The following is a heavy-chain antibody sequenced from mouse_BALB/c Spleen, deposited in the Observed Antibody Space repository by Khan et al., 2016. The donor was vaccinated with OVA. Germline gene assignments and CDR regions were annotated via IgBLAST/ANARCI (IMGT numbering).Heavy chain of an antibody. CDR1: GYSITSEYA. CDR3: TRKDYYDYDPFPY. J-gene: IGHJ3*01. Sequence: EVQLQESGPGLVKPSQSLSLTCTVTGYSITSEYAWNWIRQFPGNKLEWMGYINYSGSTRFNPSLKSRTSITRDTSKNQFFLQLKSVTTEDTATYYCTRKDYYDYDPFPYWGQGTLVTGSA. D-gene: IGHD2-4*01. V-gene: IGHV3-2*02. CDR2: INYSGST.